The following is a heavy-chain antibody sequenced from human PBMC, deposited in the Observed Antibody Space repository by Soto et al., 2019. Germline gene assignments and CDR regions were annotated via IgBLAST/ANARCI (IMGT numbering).Heavy chain of an antibody. CDR2: IIPIFGTA. D-gene: IGHD4-17*01. Sequence: QVQLVQSGAEVKKPGSSVKVSCKASGGTFSSYAISWVRQAPGQGLEWRGGIIPIFGTANYAQKCQGRVTITADESTSTAYMELSSLRSEDTAVYYCARSTVVTPIGAFDIWGQGTMVTVSS. CDR3: ARSTVVTPIGAFDI. V-gene: IGHV1-69*12. CDR1: GGTFSSYA. J-gene: IGHJ3*02.